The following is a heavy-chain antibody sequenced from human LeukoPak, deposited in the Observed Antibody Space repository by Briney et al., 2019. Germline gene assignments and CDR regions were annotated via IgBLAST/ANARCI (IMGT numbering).Heavy chain of an antibody. J-gene: IGHJ4*02. D-gene: IGHD6-13*01. V-gene: IGHV3-21*01. Sequence: PGGSLRLSCAASGFTFSSYSMNWVRQAPGKGLEWVSFISSSSSYIYYADSVKGRFTISRDNAKNTLYLQMNSLRAEDTAVYYCAAGRRYFDYWGQGTLVTVSS. CDR3: AAGRRYFDY. CDR1: GFTFSSYS. CDR2: ISSSSSYI.